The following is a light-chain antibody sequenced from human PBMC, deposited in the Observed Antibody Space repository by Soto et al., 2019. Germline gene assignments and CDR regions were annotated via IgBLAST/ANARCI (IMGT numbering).Light chain of an antibody. CDR2: GNT. CDR3: QSYDSSRVG. CDR1: SSNIGAGYD. Sequence: QAVVTQPPSVSGAPGQRVTISCTGNSSNIGAGYDVHWYQQFPGAAPKVLIHGNTNRPAGVPARFSGSKSGTSASLAITGLQAEDEADYYCQSYDSSRVGFGGGTKVTVL. J-gene: IGLJ2*01. V-gene: IGLV1-40*01.